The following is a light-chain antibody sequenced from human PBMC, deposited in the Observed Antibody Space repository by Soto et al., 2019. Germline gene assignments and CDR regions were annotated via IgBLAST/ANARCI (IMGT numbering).Light chain of an antibody. CDR2: DVS. Sequence: EIVLTQSPATLSLSPGDRATLSCRASQRVTSSFAWFQQKPGQAPRLLIYDVSRRATAIPTRFSGSGSGTDFTLTISSLEPEDFAVYYCQQRTSWPTFGGGTKVEIK. CDR1: QRVTSS. J-gene: IGKJ4*01. CDR3: QQRTSWPT. V-gene: IGKV3-11*01.